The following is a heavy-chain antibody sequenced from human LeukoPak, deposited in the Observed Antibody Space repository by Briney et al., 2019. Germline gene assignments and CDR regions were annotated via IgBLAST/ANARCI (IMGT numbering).Heavy chain of an antibody. CDR1: GFTFRSYS. D-gene: IGHD6-13*01. Sequence: GGSLRLSCAASGFTFRSYSMNWVRQAPGKGLEWVSSISSSSSYMSYADSVKGRFTISRDNAKNSLYLQMNSLRAEDTAVYYCARGGVAAGYYYYGMDVWGQGTTVTVSS. V-gene: IGHV3-21*01. J-gene: IGHJ6*02. CDR3: ARGGVAAGYYYYGMDV. CDR2: ISSSSSYM.